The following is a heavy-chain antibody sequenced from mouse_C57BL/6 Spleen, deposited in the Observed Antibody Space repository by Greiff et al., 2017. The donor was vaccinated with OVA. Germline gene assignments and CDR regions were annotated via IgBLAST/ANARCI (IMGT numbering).Heavy chain of an antibody. J-gene: IGHJ2*01. CDR3: ARALLLRYYFDY. CDR1: GFTFSDYG. Sequence: EVMLVESGGGLVKPGGSLKLSCAASGFTFSDYGMHWVRQAPEKGLEWVAYISSGSSTIYYADTVKGRFTISRDNAKNTLFLQMTSLRSEDTAMYDCARALLLRYYFDYWGQGTTLTVSS. V-gene: IGHV5-17*01. CDR2: ISSGSSTI. D-gene: IGHD1-1*01.